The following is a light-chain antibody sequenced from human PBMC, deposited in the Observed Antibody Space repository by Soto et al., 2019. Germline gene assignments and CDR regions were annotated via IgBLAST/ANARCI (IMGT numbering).Light chain of an antibody. CDR2: GAS. J-gene: IGKJ2*01. CDR1: QIVSSN. V-gene: IGKV3-15*01. Sequence: EIVMTQSPATLSVSPGERATLYCRASQIVSSNLAWYQQKPGQAPRLIIYGASTRATGIPARFSGSGSGTEFTFTIRSLQSEDFAVYYCQQYNNWPPYTFGQGTKLEIK. CDR3: QQYNNWPPYT.